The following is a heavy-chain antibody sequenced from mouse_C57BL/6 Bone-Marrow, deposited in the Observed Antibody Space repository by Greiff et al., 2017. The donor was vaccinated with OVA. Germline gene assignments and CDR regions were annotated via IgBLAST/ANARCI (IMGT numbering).Heavy chain of an antibody. CDR2: ISSGGDYI. CDR1: GFTFSSYA. J-gene: IGHJ4*01. V-gene: IGHV5-9-1*02. Sequence: EVKLVESGEGLVKPGGSLKLSCAASGFTFSSYAMSWVRQTPEKRLEWVAYISSGGDYIYYADTVKGRFTISRDNARNTLYLQMSSLKSEDTAMYYCTIIPYYYAMDYWGQGTSVTVSS. CDR3: TIIPYYYAMDY. D-gene: IGHD5-1-1*01.